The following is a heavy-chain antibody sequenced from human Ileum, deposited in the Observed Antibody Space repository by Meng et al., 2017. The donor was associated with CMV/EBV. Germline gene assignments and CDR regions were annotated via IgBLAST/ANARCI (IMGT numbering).Heavy chain of an antibody. D-gene: IGHD1-26*01. J-gene: IGHJ4*02. CDR3: AREGESGTYQY. CDR2: IDTSTGNP. CDR1: GYTFTIYA. Sequence: QVQPGQAGSEVETPGASLRVSRQASGYTFTIYAMNWVRQAPGQGLEWMGWIDTSTGNPTYAQGFTGRFVFSLDTSVSTVYLQISSLKAEDTAVYYCAREGESGTYQYWGQGTLVTVSS. V-gene: IGHV7-4-1*02.